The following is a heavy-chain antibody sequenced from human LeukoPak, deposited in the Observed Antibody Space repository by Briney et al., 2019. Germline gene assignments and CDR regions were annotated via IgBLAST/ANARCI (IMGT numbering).Heavy chain of an antibody. Sequence: SETLSLTCTVSGGSISSYYWSWIGQPPGKGLEWIGYIYYSGSTYYNPSLKSRVTISVDTSKNQFSLKLSSVTAADTAVYYCARAGFGVVTSPPGYWGQGTLVTVSS. CDR1: GGSISSYY. J-gene: IGHJ4*02. CDR3: ARAGFGVVTSPPGY. V-gene: IGHV4-59*08. CDR2: IYYSGST. D-gene: IGHD3-3*01.